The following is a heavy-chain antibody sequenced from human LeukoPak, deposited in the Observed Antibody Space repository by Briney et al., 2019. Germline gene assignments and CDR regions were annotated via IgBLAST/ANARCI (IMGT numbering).Heavy chain of an antibody. J-gene: IGHJ4*02. CDR3: TRAGGGRLDY. V-gene: IGHV4-59*01. CDR1: GGSISSYY. Sequence: SETLSLTCTVSGGSISSYYWSWIRQPPGKGLEWIGYIYYSGSTNYNPSLKSRVTISVDTSKNQFSLKLSSVTAADTAVYYCTRAGGGRLDYWGQGTLVTVSS. D-gene: IGHD2-15*01. CDR2: IYYSGST.